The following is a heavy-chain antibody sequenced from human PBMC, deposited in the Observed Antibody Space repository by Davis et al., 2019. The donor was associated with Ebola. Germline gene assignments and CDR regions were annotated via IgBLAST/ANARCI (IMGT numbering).Heavy chain of an antibody. D-gene: IGHD3-22*01. CDR1: GFTFSRYT. V-gene: IGHV3-21*01. CDR3: AREADYYDSSGYSHYFDY. J-gene: IGHJ4*02. CDR2: ISSSSSYI. Sequence: GESLKISCAASGFTFSRYTMNWVRQAPGKGLEWVSSISSSSSYIYYADSVKGRFTISRDNAKNSLYLQMNSLRAEETAVYYCAREADYYDSSGYSHYFDYWGQGTLVTVSS.